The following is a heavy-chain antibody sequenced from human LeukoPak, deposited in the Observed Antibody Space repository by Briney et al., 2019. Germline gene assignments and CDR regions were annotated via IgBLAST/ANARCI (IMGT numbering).Heavy chain of an antibody. CDR3: ARHVSVTPWYFDL. V-gene: IGHV4-59*08. Sequence: KSSETLSLTCTVSGGSISSYXXSXXXQPPGXXLXWXGYIYYAGNTKYSPSLKGRVTISVDTSKNQFSLRLSSVTAADTAVYYCARHVSVTPWYFDLWGRGTLVTVSS. D-gene: IGHD4-17*01. CDR1: GGSISSYX. J-gene: IGHJ2*01. CDR2: IYYAGNT.